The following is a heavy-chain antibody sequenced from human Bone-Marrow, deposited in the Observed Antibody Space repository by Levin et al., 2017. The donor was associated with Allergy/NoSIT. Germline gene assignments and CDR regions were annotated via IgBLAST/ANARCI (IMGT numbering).Heavy chain of an antibody. CDR1: GFIFPNFA. CDR3: AKNLRGTGDWTPLDGFDT. J-gene: IGHJ3*02. Sequence: HAGGYLRLSCAVSGFIFPNFATVWVRQAPGKGLEWVSAINGSGGTTYYADSVKGRFTISRDISKNTLYLQMNSLRAEDTATYYCAKNLRGTGDWTPLDGFDTWGQGTMVTVSS. V-gene: IGHV3-23*01. D-gene: IGHD2-21*02. CDR2: INGSGGTT.